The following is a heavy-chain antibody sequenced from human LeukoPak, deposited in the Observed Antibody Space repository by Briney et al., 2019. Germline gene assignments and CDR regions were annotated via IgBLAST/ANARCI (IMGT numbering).Heavy chain of an antibody. D-gene: IGHD4-17*01. Sequence: PSETLSLTCTVSGGSISSGGYYWSWIRQHPGKGLEWIGYIYYSGSTYYNPSLKSRVTISVDTSKNQFSLKLSSVTAADTAVYYCARATYGDYCFDYWGQGTLATVSS. J-gene: IGHJ4*02. V-gene: IGHV4-31*03. CDR2: IYYSGST. CDR1: GGSISSGGYY. CDR3: ARATYGDYCFDY.